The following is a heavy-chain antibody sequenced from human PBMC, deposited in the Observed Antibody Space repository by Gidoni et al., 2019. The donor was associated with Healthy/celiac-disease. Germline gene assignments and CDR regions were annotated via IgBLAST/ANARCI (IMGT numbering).Heavy chain of an antibody. Sequence: EVQLVESGGGLVQPGGSLRLSCAASGFTVSSNYMSWVRQAPGKGLEGVSVIYSGGSTYYADSVKGRFTISRDNSKNTLYLQMNSLRAEDTAVYYCAREGRPLARFDYWGQGTLVTVSS. J-gene: IGHJ4*02. CDR2: IYSGGST. D-gene: IGHD3-10*01. V-gene: IGHV3-66*01. CDR1: GFTVSSNY. CDR3: AREGRPLARFDY.